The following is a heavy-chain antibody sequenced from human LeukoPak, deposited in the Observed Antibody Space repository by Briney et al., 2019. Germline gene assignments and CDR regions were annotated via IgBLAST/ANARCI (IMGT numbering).Heavy chain of an antibody. CDR3: ARERGIFGVVIPFDY. CDR1: GFTFTSYG. CDR2: IWCDGSNK. D-gene: IGHD3-3*01. Sequence: GGSLRLSCAASGFTFTSYGMHWVRQAPGKGLEWVAVIWCDGSNKYYADSVKGRFTISRDNSKNTLYLQMNSLRAEDTAVYYCARERGIFGVVIPFDYWGQGTLVTVSS. J-gene: IGHJ4*02. V-gene: IGHV3-33*01.